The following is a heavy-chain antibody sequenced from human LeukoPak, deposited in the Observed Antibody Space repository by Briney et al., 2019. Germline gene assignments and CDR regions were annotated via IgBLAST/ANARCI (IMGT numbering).Heavy chain of an antibody. V-gene: IGHV3-23*01. D-gene: IGHD2-21*01. Sequence: GGSLRLSCAASGFTFSSYAMSWVRQAPGKGLEWVSAISGSGGSTYYADSVKGRFTISRDNSKNTLYLQMNSLRAEDTAVYYCAKLVSSTYYYYYYMDVWGKGTTVTVSS. CDR3: AKLVSSTYYYYYYMDV. CDR1: GFTFSSYA. CDR2: ISGSGGST. J-gene: IGHJ6*03.